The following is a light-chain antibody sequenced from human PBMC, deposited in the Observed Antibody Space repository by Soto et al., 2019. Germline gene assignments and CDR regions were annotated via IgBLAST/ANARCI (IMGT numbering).Light chain of an antibody. Sequence: EVVLTQSPVTLSLAPGERATLSCRASQSVSGYLAWYQQKPGQAPRLLIYGASSRATGIPDRFSGSGSGTDFTLTISRLEPEDFAVYYCQQYDSSRLTFGGGIKVDIK. CDR2: GAS. CDR1: QSVSGY. J-gene: IGKJ4*01. CDR3: QQYDSSRLT. V-gene: IGKV3-20*01.